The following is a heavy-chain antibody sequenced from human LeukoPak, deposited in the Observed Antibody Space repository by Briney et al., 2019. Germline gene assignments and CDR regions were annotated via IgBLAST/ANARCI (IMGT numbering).Heavy chain of an antibody. CDR2: ISAYNGNT. V-gene: IGHV1-18*01. D-gene: IGHD1-1*01. CDR1: GYTFTSYG. Sequence: GASVRVSCTASGYTFTSYGISWVRQAPGQGLEWMGWISAYNGNTNYAQKLQGRVTMTTDTSTSTAYMELRSLRSDDTAVYYCARWSDWNESYYYGMDVWGQGTTVTVSS. J-gene: IGHJ6*02. CDR3: ARWSDWNESYYYGMDV.